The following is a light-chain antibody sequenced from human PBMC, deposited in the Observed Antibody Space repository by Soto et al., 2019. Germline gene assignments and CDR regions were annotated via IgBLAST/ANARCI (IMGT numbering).Light chain of an antibody. CDR2: AAS. V-gene: IGKV1-27*01. CDR3: QRYDSAPRT. J-gene: IGKJ3*01. CDR1: QGISNY. Sequence: DVQMTQSPSSLSASVGDRVTITCRASQGISNYLAWYQQKSGKVPRLLIYAASTLQSGVPSRFSGSGSGSDFTLTISSLQPEDVATYYCQRYDSAPRTFGPGTKVHIK.